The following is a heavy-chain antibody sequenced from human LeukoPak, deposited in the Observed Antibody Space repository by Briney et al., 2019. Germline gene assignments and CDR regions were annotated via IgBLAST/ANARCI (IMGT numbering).Heavy chain of an antibody. CDR1: GFTFSSSW. CDR3: ATGDYDSSGLDY. CDR2: IKSDGSNT. V-gene: IGHV3-74*01. J-gene: IGHJ4*02. Sequence: PGGSLRLSCAASGFTFSSSWMYWVRQAPGKGLVWVSRIKSDGSNTSYADSVKGRITISRDNAKNTLYLQMNSLRAEDTAVYYCATGDYDSSGLDYWGQGTLVTVSS. D-gene: IGHD3-22*01.